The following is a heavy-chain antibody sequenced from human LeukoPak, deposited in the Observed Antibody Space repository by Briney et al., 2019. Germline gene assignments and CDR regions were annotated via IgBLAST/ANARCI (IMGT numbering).Heavy chain of an antibody. J-gene: IGHJ5*02. CDR1: GGSISSYY. CDR2: IYYSGST. CDR3: ARVRRYYDSSGYPSRNNWFDP. Sequence: KPSETLSLTCTVSGGSISSYYWSWIRQPPGKGLEWIGYIYYSGSTNYNPSPKSRVTISVDTSKNQFSLKLSSVTAADTAVYYCARVRRYYDSSGYPSRNNWFDPWGQGTLVTVSS. V-gene: IGHV4-59*01. D-gene: IGHD3-22*01.